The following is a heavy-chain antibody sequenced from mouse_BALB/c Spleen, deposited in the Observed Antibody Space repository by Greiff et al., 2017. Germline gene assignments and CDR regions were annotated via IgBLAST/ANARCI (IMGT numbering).Heavy chain of an antibody. J-gene: IGHJ2*01. V-gene: IGHV1S81*02. Sequence: QVQLKQPGAELVKPGASVKLSCKASGYTFTSYWMHWVKQRPGQGLEWIGEINPSNGRTNYNEKFKSKATLTVDKSSSTAYMQLSSLTSEDSAVYYCARTFATATRDYFDYWGQGTTLTVSS. CDR3: ARTFATATRDYFDY. CDR2: INPSNGRT. CDR1: GYTFTSYW. D-gene: IGHD1-2*01.